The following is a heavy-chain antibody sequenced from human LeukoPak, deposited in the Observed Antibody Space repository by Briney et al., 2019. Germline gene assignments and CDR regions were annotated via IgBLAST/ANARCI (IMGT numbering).Heavy chain of an antibody. Sequence: GGSLRLSCAASGFSFNTYWMYWVRQVPEKGLVWVSRIKTDGSSTSYADSVKGRFTISRDNAKNTLYLQMNSLRAEDTAVYYCAKTLELRADYYYGMDVWGQGTTVTVSS. CDR1: GFSFNTYW. D-gene: IGHD1-7*01. V-gene: IGHV3-74*01. CDR2: IKTDGSST. CDR3: AKTLELRADYYYGMDV. J-gene: IGHJ6*02.